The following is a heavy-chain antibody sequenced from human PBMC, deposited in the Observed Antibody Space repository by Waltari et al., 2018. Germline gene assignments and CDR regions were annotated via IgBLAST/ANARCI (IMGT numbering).Heavy chain of an antibody. J-gene: IGHJ3*02. Sequence: EVQLVESGGGLVKPGGSLRLSCAASGFTFSSYSMNWVRRAPGKGLEWVSSISSSSSYIYYADSVKGRFTISRDNAKNSLYLQMNSLRAEDTAVYYCASVYSSSWYDAFDIWGQGTMVTVSS. V-gene: IGHV3-21*01. CDR3: ASVYSSSWYDAFDI. CDR1: GFTFSSYS. D-gene: IGHD6-13*01. CDR2: ISSSSSYI.